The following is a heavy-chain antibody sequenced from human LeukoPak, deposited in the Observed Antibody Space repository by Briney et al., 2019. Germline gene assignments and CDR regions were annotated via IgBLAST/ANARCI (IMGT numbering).Heavy chain of an antibody. CDR1: GVSISSGGYY. CDR2: IFFSGST. J-gene: IGHJ3*01. V-gene: IGHV4-31*03. D-gene: IGHD2-15*01. Sequence: NSSQTLSLTCTVSGVSISSGGYYWSWIRQHPGKGLEWIGYIFFSGSTYYNPSLESRVNISVDTSENQFSLKVTSVTAADTAVYYCARVVAGLAALDVWGQGTVVTVSS. CDR3: ARVVAGLAALDV.